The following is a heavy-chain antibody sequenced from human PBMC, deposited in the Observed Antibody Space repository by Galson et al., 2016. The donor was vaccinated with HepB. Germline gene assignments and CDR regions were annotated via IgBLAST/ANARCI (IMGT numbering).Heavy chain of an antibody. CDR1: GFIFNNYA. V-gene: IGHV3-23*01. CDR2: ITGRGDSA. Sequence: SLRLSCAASGFIFNNYAMSWVRQAPGKGLEWVSTITGRGDSAYYADSVKGRFTISRDNSQNTLFLQMNSLRAEDTAIYYCAKHAEPYYYYAMDVWGQGTTVTVSS. CDR3: AKHAEPYYYYAMDV. J-gene: IGHJ6*02. D-gene: IGHD1-14*01.